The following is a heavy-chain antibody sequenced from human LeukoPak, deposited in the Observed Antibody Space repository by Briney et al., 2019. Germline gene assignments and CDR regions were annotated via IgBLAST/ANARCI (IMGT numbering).Heavy chain of an antibody. CDR1: GYTFTSSA. J-gene: IGHJ3*02. CDR3: ARDQAFTMVRGVITGDAFDI. V-gene: IGHV1-58*02. CDR2: IVVGSGNT. D-gene: IGHD3-10*01. Sequence: ASVKVSCKASGYTFTSSAMQWVRQARGQRLEWIGWIVVGSGNTNYAQKFQERVTITRDMSTSTAYMELSSLRSEDTAVYYCARDQAFTMVRGVITGDAFDIWGQGTMVTVSS.